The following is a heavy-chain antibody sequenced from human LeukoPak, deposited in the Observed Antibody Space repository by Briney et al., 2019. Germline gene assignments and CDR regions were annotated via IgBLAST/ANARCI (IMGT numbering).Heavy chain of an antibody. CDR3: ASNYYDSSGYVWFDP. J-gene: IGHJ5*02. CDR1: GGSISSGSYY. Sequence: SETLFLTCTVSGGSISSGSYYWSWIRQPAGKGLEWIGRIYTSGSTNYNPSLKSRVTISVDTSKDQFSLKLSSVTAADTAVYYCASNYYDSSGYVWFDPWGQGTLVTVSS. CDR2: IYTSGST. D-gene: IGHD3-22*01. V-gene: IGHV4-61*02.